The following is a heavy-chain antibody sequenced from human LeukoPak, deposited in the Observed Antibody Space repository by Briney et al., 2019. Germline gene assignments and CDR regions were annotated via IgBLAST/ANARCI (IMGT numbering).Heavy chain of an antibody. CDR2: FHYSGST. D-gene: IGHD2-2*02. V-gene: IGHV4-38-2*02. CDR1: GYSIISGYS. Sequence: SETLSLTCTVSGYSIISGYSWEWIRQPPGKGLEWIGSFHYSGSTYYNPSLMSRVTISGDTSKNQFSLWLSSVTAADTAVYYCARAYCSSTSCYTEGWFDPWGQGTLVTVSS. J-gene: IGHJ5*02. CDR3: ARAYCSSTSCYTEGWFDP.